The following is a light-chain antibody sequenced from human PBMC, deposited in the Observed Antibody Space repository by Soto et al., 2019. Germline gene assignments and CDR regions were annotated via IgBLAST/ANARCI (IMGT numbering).Light chain of an antibody. CDR3: LLFNSYPQT. J-gene: IGKJ4*01. CDR1: QGIGSA. V-gene: IGKV1-13*02. Sequence: AIQLTQSPSSLSASIGDRVTITCRARQGIGSALAWYQQEPGKAPKLLIFDASTLENGVPSRFSGGGSGTDFTLTISSLQPEDFATYYCLLFNSYPQTFGGGTKVEIK. CDR2: DAS.